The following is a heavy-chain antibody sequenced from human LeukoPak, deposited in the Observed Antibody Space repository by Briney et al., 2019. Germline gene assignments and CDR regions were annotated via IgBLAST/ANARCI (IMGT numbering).Heavy chain of an antibody. CDR2: IIPILGIA. J-gene: IGHJ4*02. Sequence: SVKVSCKASGGTFSSYAISWVRQAPGQGLEWMGRIIPILGIANYAQKFQGRVTITADKSTSTAYMELSSLRSEYTAVYYCARAQFYFSGGSCYSEFDYWGQGTLVTVSS. CDR1: GGTFSSYA. V-gene: IGHV1-69*04. CDR3: ARAQFYFSGGSCYSEFDY. D-gene: IGHD2-15*01.